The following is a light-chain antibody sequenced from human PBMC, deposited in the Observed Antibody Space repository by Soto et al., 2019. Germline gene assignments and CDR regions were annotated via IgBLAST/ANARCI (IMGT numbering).Light chain of an antibody. CDR1: QSVSNNY. CDR3: QQSGSSPLT. V-gene: IGKV3-20*01. CDR2: GAS. J-gene: IGKJ4*01. Sequence: EILLTQSPGTLSLSRGERATLSCRASQSVSNNYLAWYQQKTGQAPRLLIYGASSRATGIPDRFSGSGSATDFTLTISRLEPEDFAVYFCQQSGSSPLTFGGGTKVDI.